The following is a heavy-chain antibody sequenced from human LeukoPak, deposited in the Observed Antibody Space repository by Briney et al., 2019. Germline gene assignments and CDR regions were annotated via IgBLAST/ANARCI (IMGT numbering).Heavy chain of an antibody. CDR3: TGENRPFCPFAF. D-gene: IGHD3-3*01. V-gene: IGHV4-4*02. Sequence: SETLSLTCGVSGGSIDSTNYWSCVRQAPGKGLEWIGEIAHDGTRNYNPSLRSRVAMSFDRANNYFSLSLTAVTAADTALYYCTGENRPFCPFAFWGQGVMVTVSS. J-gene: IGHJ4*02. CDR2: IAHDGTR. CDR1: GGSIDSTNY.